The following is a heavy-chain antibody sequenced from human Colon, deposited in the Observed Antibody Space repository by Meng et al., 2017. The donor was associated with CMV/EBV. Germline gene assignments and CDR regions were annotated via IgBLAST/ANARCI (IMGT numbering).Heavy chain of an antibody. J-gene: IGHJ4*02. CDR3: ARDGDYGDYILDY. D-gene: IGHD4-17*01. Sequence: KASGYTLSTYGISWVRQAPGHGFEWMGWLSGYSGNKNYARKFQDRVTMTTDTSTNTAYMELRGLRSDDTAVYYCARDGDYGDYILDYWGQGTLVTVSS. CDR1: GYTLSTYG. CDR2: LSGYSGNK. V-gene: IGHV1-18*01.